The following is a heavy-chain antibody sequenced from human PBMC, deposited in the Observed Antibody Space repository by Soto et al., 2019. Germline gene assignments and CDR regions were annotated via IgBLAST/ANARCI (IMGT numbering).Heavy chain of an antibody. V-gene: IGHV3-23*01. CDR1: GFTFSNYA. CDR2: ISGSGGSA. J-gene: IGHJ3*01. CDR3: VREGSGWNSRGSFDF. D-gene: IGHD6-19*01. Sequence: EVQLLESGGGLVGPGGSLRLSCAASGFTFSNYAMNWVRQAPGKGLECVSVISGSGGSAYYADSVQGRFTISRDNSKSTLYMQMNSLRDEDTAIYYCVREGSGWNSRGSFDFWGRGTMVTVTS.